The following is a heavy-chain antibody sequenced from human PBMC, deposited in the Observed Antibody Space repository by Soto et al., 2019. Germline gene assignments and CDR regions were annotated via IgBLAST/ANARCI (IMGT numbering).Heavy chain of an antibody. J-gene: IGHJ6*02. D-gene: IGHD2-8*02. CDR3: ADGGVYYYYYGMDV. V-gene: IGHV3-23*01. CDR2: ISGSGGST. CDR1: GFTFSSYA. Sequence: EVQLLESGGGLVQPGGSLRLSCAASGFTFSSYAMSWVRQAPGKGLEWVSAISGSGGSTYYADSVKGRFTISRDNSKNTLYLQMNSLRAEDTAVYYCADGGVYYYYYGMDVWGQGTTVTVS.